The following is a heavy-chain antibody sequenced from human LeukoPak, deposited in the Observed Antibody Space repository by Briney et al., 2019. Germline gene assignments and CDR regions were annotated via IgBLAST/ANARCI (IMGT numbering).Heavy chain of an antibody. D-gene: IGHD3-10*01. CDR1: GFTFSSYG. CDR3: AKDPRVLWFGVNWFDP. V-gene: IGHV3-30*18. Sequence: GGSLRLSCAASGFTFSSYGMHWVRQAPGKGLEWVAVISYDGSNKYYADSVKGRFTISRDNSKNTLYLQMNSLRAEDTAVYYCAKDPRVLWFGVNWFDPWGQGTLVTVSS. J-gene: IGHJ5*02. CDR2: ISYDGSNK.